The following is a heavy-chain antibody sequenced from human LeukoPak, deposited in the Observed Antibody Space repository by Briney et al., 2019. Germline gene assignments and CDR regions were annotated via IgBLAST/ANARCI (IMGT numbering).Heavy chain of an antibody. J-gene: IGHJ4*02. D-gene: IGHD3-16*02. V-gene: IGHV3-33*05. CDR3: ARDRVITFGGVIVPFDY. Sequence: GGSLRLSCVGSGFTFSSHGMHWVRQAPGKGLEWVAVILYDGGNKFYVDSVKGRFTISRDNSKNTMYLQMNSLRAEDTAVYYCARDRVITFGGVIVPFDYWGQGALVTVSS. CDR1: GFTFSSHG. CDR2: ILYDGGNK.